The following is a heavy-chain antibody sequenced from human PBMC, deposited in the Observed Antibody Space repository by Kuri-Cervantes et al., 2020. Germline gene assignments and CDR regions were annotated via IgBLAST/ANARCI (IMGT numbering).Heavy chain of an antibody. J-gene: IGHJ3*02. CDR2: ISWNSGSI. CDR3: ARSLVVPAATVYGDPPWAFDI. D-gene: IGHD2-2*01. V-gene: IGHV3-9*01. CDR1: GFTFGDYA. Sequence: SLKISCAASGFTFGDYAMHWVRQAPGKGLEWVSGISWNSGSIGYADSVKGRFTISGDNSKNTLYLQMNSLRAEDTAVYYCARSLVVPAATVYGDPPWAFDIWGQGTMVTVSS.